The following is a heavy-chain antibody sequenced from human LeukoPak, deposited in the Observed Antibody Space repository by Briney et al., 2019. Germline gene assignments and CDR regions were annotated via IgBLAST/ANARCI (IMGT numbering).Heavy chain of an antibody. Sequence: GGSLRLSCAASGFTFSSYGMPWVRQAPGKGLEWVAVISYDGSNKYYADSVKGRFTISRDNSKNTLYLQMNSLRAEDTAVYYCAKDAMYVVVPAPNYYYYYGMDVWGQGTTVTVSS. J-gene: IGHJ6*02. V-gene: IGHV3-30*18. CDR1: GFTFSSYG. CDR3: AKDAMYVVVPAPNYYYYYGMDV. D-gene: IGHD2-2*01. CDR2: ISYDGSNK.